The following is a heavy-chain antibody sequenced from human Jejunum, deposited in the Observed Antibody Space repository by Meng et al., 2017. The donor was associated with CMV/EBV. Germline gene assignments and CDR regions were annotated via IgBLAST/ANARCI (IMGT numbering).Heavy chain of an antibody. J-gene: IGHJ4*02. Sequence: QVQLLQSGAEVKSPGSSVRLSCKSSGGVFNNHALTWVRQAPGQGLEWMGGIIAVLTTPNYAPKFQGRLTITADASTGTTYMELSSLTSEDTAVYFCARGFTNGWQPFDFWGQGTLVTVSS. D-gene: IGHD2-8*01. CDR2: IIAVLTTP. CDR1: GGVFNNHA. CDR3: ARGFTNGWQPFDF. V-gene: IGHV1-69*12.